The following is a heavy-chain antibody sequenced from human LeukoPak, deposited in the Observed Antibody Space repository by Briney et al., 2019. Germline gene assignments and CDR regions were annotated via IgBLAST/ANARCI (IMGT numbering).Heavy chain of an antibody. CDR3: ASIVAADALLHFQH. V-gene: IGHV4-59*01. CDR1: GGSISSYY. CDR2: IYHTGST. J-gene: IGHJ1*01. Sequence: SETLSLTCTVSGGSISSYYWSWIRQPPGKGLEWIGYIYHTGSTSYNPSLKGRVTISVDTSKNQFSLKLSSVTAADTAVYYCASIVAADALLHFQHWGQGTLVTVSS. D-gene: IGHD6-13*01.